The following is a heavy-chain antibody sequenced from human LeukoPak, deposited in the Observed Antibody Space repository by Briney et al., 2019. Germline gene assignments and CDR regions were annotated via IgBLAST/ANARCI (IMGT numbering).Heavy chain of an antibody. CDR3: ARAYSPLGGGHLFDY. CDR2: INHSGST. Sequence: SETLSLTCALYGGSFSGYYWSWIRQSPGKGLEWIGEINHSGSTNYNPSLKSRVTISVDTSKNQFSLKLSSVTAADTAVYYCARAYSPLGGGHLFDYWGQGTLVTVSS. J-gene: IGHJ4*02. D-gene: IGHD2-21*02. V-gene: IGHV4-34*01. CDR1: GGSFSGYY.